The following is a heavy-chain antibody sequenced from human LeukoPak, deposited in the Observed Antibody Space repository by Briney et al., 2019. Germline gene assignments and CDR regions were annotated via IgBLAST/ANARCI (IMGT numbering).Heavy chain of an antibody. J-gene: IGHJ5*02. CDR1: EFVFSSHA. Sequence: PGGSLRLSCVASEFVFSSHAMIWVRQAPGKGLEWISSITSSSSHIFYADSVRGRFTISRDNANNALHLQMNSLRAEDTAVYYCARDPDCDSTSCYIGPYNWFDPWGQGTLVTVSS. D-gene: IGHD2-2*02. CDR2: ITSSSSHI. CDR3: ARDPDCDSTSCYIGPYNWFDP. V-gene: IGHV3-21*01.